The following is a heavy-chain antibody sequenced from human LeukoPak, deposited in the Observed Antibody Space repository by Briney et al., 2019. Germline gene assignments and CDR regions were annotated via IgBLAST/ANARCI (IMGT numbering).Heavy chain of an antibody. D-gene: IGHD3-10*01. V-gene: IGHV1-2*02. Sequence: SVKVSCKASGYTFTGYYMHWVRQAPGQGLELMGWINPNSGGTNYAQKFQGRVTMTRDTSISTAYMELSRLRSDDTAVYYCARGTWFGELWAFDYWGQGTLVTVSS. J-gene: IGHJ4*02. CDR3: ARGTWFGELWAFDY. CDR1: GYTFTGYY. CDR2: INPNSGGT.